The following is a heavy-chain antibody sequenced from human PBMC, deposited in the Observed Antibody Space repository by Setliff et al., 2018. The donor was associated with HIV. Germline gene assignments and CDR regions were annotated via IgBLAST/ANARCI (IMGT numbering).Heavy chain of an antibody. J-gene: IGHJ4*02. CDR2: INIGNGNT. V-gene: IGHV1-3*03. D-gene: IGHD1-26*01. Sequence: GASVKVSCKASGYTFSRYAMHWVRQAPGQRLEWMGWINIGNGNTVYAQELQGRVTITWDTSASTAYMELSSLRAEDMAVYYCARNLVGTSSFDYWGQGTLVTVS. CDR1: GYTFSRYA. CDR3: ARNLVGTSSFDY.